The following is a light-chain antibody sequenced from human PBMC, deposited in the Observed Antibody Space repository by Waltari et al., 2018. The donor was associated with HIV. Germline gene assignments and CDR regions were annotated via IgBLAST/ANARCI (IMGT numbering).Light chain of an antibody. CDR3: DAWDNSLSGRV. Sequence: ASGTPGQRVTISCSGSRSNIGNNDVYWFQHLPGTAPKLLIYRNNQRPSGVPDRFTGSKSGTSASLAISGLRSEDEADYYCDAWDNSLSGRVFGGGTKLTVL. J-gene: IGLJ3*02. V-gene: IGLV1-47*01. CDR2: RNN. CDR1: RSNIGNND.